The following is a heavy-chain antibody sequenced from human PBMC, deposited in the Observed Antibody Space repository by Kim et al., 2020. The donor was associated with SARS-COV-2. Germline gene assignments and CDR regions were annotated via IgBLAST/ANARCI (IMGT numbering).Heavy chain of an antibody. CDR3: AKRPARAVDGPFDY. D-gene: IGHD6-19*01. CDR2: IADSGGST. J-gene: IGHJ4*02. Sequence: GGSLRLSCVASGFTFSNYAMSWVRRAPGKGLEWVSSIADSGGSTYYPDSLKGRFTISRDNSKSTLYLQINTLRAEDTAVYYCAKRPARAVDGPFDYWGQGTLVTVSS. CDR1: GFTFSNYA. V-gene: IGHV3-23*01.